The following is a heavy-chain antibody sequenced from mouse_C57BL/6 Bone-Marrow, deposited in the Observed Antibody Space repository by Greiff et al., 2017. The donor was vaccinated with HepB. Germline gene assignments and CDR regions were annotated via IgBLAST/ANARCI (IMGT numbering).Heavy chain of an antibody. V-gene: IGHV1-82*01. CDR3: ARCYYYYSSTFAY. CDR1: GYAFSSSW. J-gene: IGHJ3*01. D-gene: IGHD1-1*01. CDR2: IYPGDGDT. Sequence: VQLQQSGPELVKPGASVKISCKASGYAFSSSWMNWVKQRPGKGLEWIGRIYPGDGDTNYNGKFKGKATLTADKSSSTAYMQLSSLTSEDSAVYICARCYYYYSSTFAYWGQGTLVTVSA.